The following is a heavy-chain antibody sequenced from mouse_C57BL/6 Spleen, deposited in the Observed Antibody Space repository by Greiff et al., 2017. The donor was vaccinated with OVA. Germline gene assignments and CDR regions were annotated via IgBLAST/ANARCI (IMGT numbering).Heavy chain of an antibody. CDR1: GFSLSTSGMG. D-gene: IGHD1-1*01. V-gene: IGHV8-12*01. CDR2: IYWDDDK. J-gene: IGHJ1*03. Sequence: QVTLKVSGPGILQSSQTLSLTCSFSGFSLSTSGMGVSWIRQPSGKGLEWLAHIYWDDDKRYNPSLKSRFTISKDTSRNQVFLKITSVDTADTATYYCARRDFITTHFDVWGTGTTVTVSS. CDR3: ARRDFITTHFDV.